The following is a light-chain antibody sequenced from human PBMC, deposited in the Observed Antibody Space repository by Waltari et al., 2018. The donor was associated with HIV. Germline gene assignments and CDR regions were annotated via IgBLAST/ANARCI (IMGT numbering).Light chain of an antibody. V-gene: IGLV3-25*03. CDR2: RDK. CDR3: QSADSTGTYWV. CDR1: SLPNQV. Sequence: SYGMTQATSVSVSPGQTAKITCSRGSLPNQVSSWYRQRPGQAPVMVIYRDKERPSGIPDRFSGSSAGTTVTLTISGVQAEDEADYYCQSADSTGTYWVFGGGTKLTVL. J-gene: IGLJ3*02.